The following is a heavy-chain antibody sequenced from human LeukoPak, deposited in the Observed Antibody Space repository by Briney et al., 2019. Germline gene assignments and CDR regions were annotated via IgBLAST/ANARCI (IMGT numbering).Heavy chain of an antibody. V-gene: IGHV4-39*01. D-gene: IGHD2-21*02. CDR1: GGSISSSSYY. CDR3: ARQGERRLQDGLDY. CDR2: IYYSGST. Sequence: SETLSLTCTVSGGSISSSSYYWGWIRQPPGKGLEWIGSIYYSGSTYYNPSLKSRVTISVDTSKNQFSLKLSSVTAADTALYYCARQGERRLQDGLDYWGQGTQVTVSS. J-gene: IGHJ4*02.